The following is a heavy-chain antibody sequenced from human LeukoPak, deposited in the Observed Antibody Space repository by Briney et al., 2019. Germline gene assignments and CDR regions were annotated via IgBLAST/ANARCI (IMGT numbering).Heavy chain of an antibody. J-gene: IGHJ4*02. CDR3: ARAPLAAAGIY. CDR1: GFTFSSNG. Sequence: GGSLRLSCAASGFTFSSNGMHWVRQAPGKGLEWVAVIWYDGSKKYYADSVKGRFTISRDNSKNTLDLQMDSLRAEDTAVYYCARAPLAAAGIYWGQGTLVTVSS. CDR2: IWYDGSKK. D-gene: IGHD6-13*01. V-gene: IGHV3-33*01.